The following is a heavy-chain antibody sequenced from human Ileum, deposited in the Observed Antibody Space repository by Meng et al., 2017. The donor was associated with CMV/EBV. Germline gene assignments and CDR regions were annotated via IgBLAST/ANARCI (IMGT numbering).Heavy chain of an antibody. D-gene: IGHD1-26*01. V-gene: IGHV1-2*02. CDR2: MNPGRGAT. Sequence: ASVKVSCKASGYTFNSNFIHWLRQAPGQGLEWMGWMNPGRGATTYSRKFQGRITMTRDTSSNTAYMELNSLRSDDTARYYCARDMGSHAFDVWGQGTLVPSPQ. CDR1: GYTFNSNF. CDR3: ARDMGSHAFDV. J-gene: IGHJ3*01.